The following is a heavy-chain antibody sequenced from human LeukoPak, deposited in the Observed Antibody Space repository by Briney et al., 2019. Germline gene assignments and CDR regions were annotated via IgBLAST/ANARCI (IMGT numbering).Heavy chain of an antibody. CDR3: ARTFYYDSSTYPNWFDP. Sequence: GGSLRLSCADSGFPFSSCRMNWVRQAPGKGLEWVSYISSSSSTIYYADSVKGRFTISRDNAKNSLYLQMNSLTDEDTAVYYCARTFYYDSSTYPNWFDPWGQGNLVTVSS. CDR1: GFPFSSCR. CDR2: ISSSSSTI. D-gene: IGHD3-22*01. J-gene: IGHJ5*02. V-gene: IGHV3-48*02.